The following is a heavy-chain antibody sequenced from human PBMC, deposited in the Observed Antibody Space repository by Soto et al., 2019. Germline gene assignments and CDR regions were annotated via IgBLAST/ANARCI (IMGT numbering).Heavy chain of an antibody. CDR1: GDSVSSNSAA. CDR3: ARGEQYSGRIFDY. CDR2: TYYRSKWYN. D-gene: IGHD1-26*01. J-gene: IGHJ4*02. V-gene: IGHV6-1*01. Sequence: QVQLQQSGPGLVKPSQTLSVTCGISGDSVSSNSAAWNWLRQSPSRGLEWLGRTYYRSKWYNDYAVSRESRITINPDTSKNHFSLQLNFVTPADTAVYFCARGEQYSGRIFDYWGQGTLVTVSS.